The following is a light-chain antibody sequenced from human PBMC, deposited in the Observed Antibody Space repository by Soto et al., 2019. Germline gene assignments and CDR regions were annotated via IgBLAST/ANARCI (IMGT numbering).Light chain of an antibody. CDR3: QQYCSHYT. CDR2: KAS. V-gene: IGKV1-5*03. J-gene: IGKJ2*01. CDR1: QSISSW. Sequence: DIQMTQSPSTLSASVGDRVTITCRASQSISSWLAWYQQKPGKAPKLLIYKASTLESGVPSRFSGSGSGTEFTLTISRLQPDDVATYYCQQYCSHYTFGQGTKVEIK.